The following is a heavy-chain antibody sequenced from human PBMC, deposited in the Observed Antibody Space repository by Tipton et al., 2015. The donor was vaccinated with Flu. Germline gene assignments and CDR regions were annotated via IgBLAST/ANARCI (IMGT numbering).Heavy chain of an antibody. CDR2: ISSNGDNT. V-gene: IGHV3-23*01. Sequence: SLRLSCAASGFTFSNYAMTWVRQAPGKGLEWVAAISSNGDNTYYANSVKGRFTISRDNSKNTVYLQMKSLRADDTAVYYCARDSESQEWTEWSAAPPYYFYHMSVWGTGTTVTVPS. CDR1: GFTFSNYA. CDR3: ARDSESQEWTEWSAAPPYYFYHMSV. J-gene: IGHJ6*03. D-gene: IGHD3-3*01.